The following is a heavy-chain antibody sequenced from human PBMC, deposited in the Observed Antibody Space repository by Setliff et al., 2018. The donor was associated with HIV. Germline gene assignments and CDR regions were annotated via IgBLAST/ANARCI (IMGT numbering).Heavy chain of an antibody. Sequence: SETLSLTCDVSGYSISSGYYWGWIRQPPGKGLEWIGNIYDSGHTFYNPSLKSRVTISVDTSKNQFSLKLTSVTAADTAVYYCASARGLQDSGYDYVLYYVDYWGQGTLVTVSS. CDR2: IYDSGHT. CDR3: ASARGLQDSGYDYVLYYVDY. J-gene: IGHJ4*02. D-gene: IGHD5-12*01. V-gene: IGHV4-38-2*01. CDR1: GYSISSGYY.